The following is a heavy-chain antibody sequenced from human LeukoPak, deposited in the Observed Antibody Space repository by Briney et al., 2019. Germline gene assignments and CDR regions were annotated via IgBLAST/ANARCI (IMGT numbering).Heavy chain of an antibody. V-gene: IGHV3-23*01. CDR3: APLGSGSSSQFDP. J-gene: IGHJ5*02. D-gene: IGHD3-10*01. CDR2: MSGRGVST. Sequence: PGGSLRLSCAASGFTFTNYAMSWVRQAPGKGLEWVSGMSGRGVSTYYADSVKGRFTISRDNSKNTLYLQMNSLRAEDTAVYYCAPLGSGSSSQFDPWGQGTLVTVSS. CDR1: GFTFTNYA.